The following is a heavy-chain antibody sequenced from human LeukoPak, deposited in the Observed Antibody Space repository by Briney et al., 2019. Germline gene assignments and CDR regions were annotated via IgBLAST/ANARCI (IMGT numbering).Heavy chain of an antibody. CDR1: RFTFSSYW. V-gene: IGHV3-74*01. D-gene: IGHD6-19*01. CDR2: INSDGSST. Sequence: GGSLRLSCAASRFTFSSYWMHWVRQAPGKGLVWVSRINSDGSSTNYADSVKGRFTISRDNAKNTLYLQLNSLRAEDTAVYYCARTAVALDYWGQGTLVTVSS. CDR3: ARTAVALDY. J-gene: IGHJ4*02.